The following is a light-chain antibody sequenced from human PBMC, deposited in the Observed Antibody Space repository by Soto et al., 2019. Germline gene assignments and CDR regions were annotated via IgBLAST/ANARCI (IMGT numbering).Light chain of an antibody. V-gene: IGKV3-20*01. CDR3: QQYGGSPWT. CDR1: QSVNSNY. J-gene: IGKJ1*01. Sequence: EIVLTQSPGTLSLSPGGRATLSCRSSQSVNSNYLAWYQQKPGQAPRLLIYAASSRAAGFPDRFSGSGSETDFTLTISRLEPEDFAVYYCQQYGGSPWTFGQGTKVDIK. CDR2: AAS.